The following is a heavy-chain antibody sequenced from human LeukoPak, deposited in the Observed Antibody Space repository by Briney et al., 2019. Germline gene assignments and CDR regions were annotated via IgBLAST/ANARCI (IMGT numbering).Heavy chain of an antibody. J-gene: IGHJ6*03. D-gene: IGHD3-10*01. CDR3: ARSLRWFGELLYYMDV. CDR1: GGSFSGYY. CDR2: INHSGST. Sequence: SETLSLTCAVYGGSFSGYYWSWIRQPPGKGLEWIGEINHSGSTNYNPSLKSRVTISVDTSKNQFSLKLSSVTAADTAVYYCARSLRWFGELLYYMDVWGKGTTVTISS. V-gene: IGHV4-34*01.